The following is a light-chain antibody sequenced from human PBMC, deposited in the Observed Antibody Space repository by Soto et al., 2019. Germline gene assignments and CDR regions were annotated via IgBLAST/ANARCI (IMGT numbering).Light chain of an antibody. V-gene: IGLV1-40*01. CDR1: SSNIGAGYD. J-gene: IGLJ2*01. CDR3: QSYDSSLSGVV. Sequence: QSVLTQPPSVSGAPGQRVTISCTGSSSNIGAGYDVHWYQQLPGTAPKLLIYGHSNRPSGVPDRFSGSKSGTSASLAITGLQAEDEADYYCQSYDSSLSGVVCGGGTKLTVL. CDR2: GHS.